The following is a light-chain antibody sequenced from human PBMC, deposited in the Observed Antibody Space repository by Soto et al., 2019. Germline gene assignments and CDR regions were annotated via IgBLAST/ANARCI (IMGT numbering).Light chain of an antibody. Sequence: EIVLTQSPGTLSLSPGDRATLSCRASQRVSTFLAWYQQRPGQAPRLLISEASNRATGIPARFSGSGSGTDFTLTISRLEPDDFAVYYCQQYGSSSTFGQGTRLEIK. V-gene: IGKV3-20*01. J-gene: IGKJ5*01. CDR1: QRVSTF. CDR3: QQYGSSST. CDR2: EAS.